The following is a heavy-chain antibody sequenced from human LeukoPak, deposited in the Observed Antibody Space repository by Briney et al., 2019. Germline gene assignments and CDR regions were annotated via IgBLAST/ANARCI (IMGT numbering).Heavy chain of an antibody. CDR3: AKDPGSYSLSFDY. V-gene: IGHV3-30*18. J-gene: IGHJ4*02. Sequence: GRSLRLSCAASGFTFSSYGMHWVRQAPGKGLEWVAVISCDGSNKYHADSVKGRFTISRDNSKNTLYLQMNSLRAEDTAVYYCAKDPGSYSLSFDYWGQGTLVTVSS. CDR2: ISCDGSNK. D-gene: IGHD1-26*01. CDR1: GFTFSSYG.